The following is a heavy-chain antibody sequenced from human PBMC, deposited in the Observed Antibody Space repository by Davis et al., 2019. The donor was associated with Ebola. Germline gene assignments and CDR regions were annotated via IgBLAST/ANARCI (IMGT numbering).Heavy chain of an antibody. D-gene: IGHD3-10*01. CDR3: ARNNSGIPFDY. J-gene: IGHJ4*02. V-gene: IGHV4-39*07. Sequence: PSETLSLTCTVSGGSMSNSVYYWGWIRQAPGKGLEWIGSIYYSGSTHYNPSLKSRLTMSVDTSKNQVSLHLNSVTAADTAVYYCARNNSGIPFDYWGQGTLVTVSP. CDR2: IYYSGST. CDR1: GGSMSNSVYY.